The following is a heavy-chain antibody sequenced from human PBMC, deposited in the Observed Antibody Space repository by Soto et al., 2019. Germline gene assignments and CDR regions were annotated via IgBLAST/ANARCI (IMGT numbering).Heavy chain of an antibody. CDR2: INPNSGNI. D-gene: IGHD3-10*01. J-gene: IGHJ4*02. Sequence: ASVKVSCKASGDTFTTYDINWVRQATGHGLEWMGWINPNSGNIGYAQRFQGRVTMTRDTAIRTAYMEVSSLRSDDTAVYYCARGRASGSYYLLDYWGQGTLVTVPQ. CDR3: ARGRASGSYYLLDY. V-gene: IGHV1-8*01. CDR1: GDTFTTYD.